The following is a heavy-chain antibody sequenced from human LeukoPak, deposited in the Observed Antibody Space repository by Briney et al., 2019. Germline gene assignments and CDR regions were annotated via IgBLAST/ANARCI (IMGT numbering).Heavy chain of an antibody. D-gene: IGHD1-26*01. Sequence: GGSLRLSCAASGFTLSNAWMNWVRQAPSKGLEWVGLIKSKANGETRDYAAPVKGRFTISRDDSKNTLYLQMNSLKTEDTAVYYCTTDIRQWERAYDIWGQGTMVTVSS. CDR1: GFTLSNAW. CDR3: TTDIRQWERAYDI. CDR2: IKSKANGETR. J-gene: IGHJ3*02. V-gene: IGHV3-15*01.